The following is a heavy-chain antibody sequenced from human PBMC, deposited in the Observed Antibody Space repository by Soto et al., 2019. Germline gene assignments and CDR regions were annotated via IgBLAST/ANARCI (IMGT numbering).Heavy chain of an antibody. Sequence: EVQLVESGGGLVQPGGSLRLSCAASGFTFSSYWMSWVRQAPGKGLEWVANIKQDGSEKYYVDSVKGRFTASRDNAKNSLYLQMNSLRAEDTAVYYCARDRNSVSGYPIDYWGQGTLVTVSS. CDR2: IKQDGSEK. D-gene: IGHD5-12*01. J-gene: IGHJ4*02. CDR3: ARDRNSVSGYPIDY. CDR1: GFTFSSYW. V-gene: IGHV3-7*01.